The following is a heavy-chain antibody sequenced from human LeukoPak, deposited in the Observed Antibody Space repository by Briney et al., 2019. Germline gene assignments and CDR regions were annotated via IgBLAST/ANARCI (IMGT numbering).Heavy chain of an antibody. CDR3: AKVLGLVLPAAPYDY. J-gene: IGHJ4*02. CDR1: GFTFSRYA. Sequence: GGSLRLSCAASGFTFSRYAMSWVRQAPGKGLEWVSAISGSGGSTYYADSVKGRFTISRENSKNTLYMKVNSLRAEDTAVYYCAKVLGLVLPAAPYDYWGQGTLVTVSS. CDR2: ISGSGGST. V-gene: IGHV3-23*01. D-gene: IGHD2-2*01.